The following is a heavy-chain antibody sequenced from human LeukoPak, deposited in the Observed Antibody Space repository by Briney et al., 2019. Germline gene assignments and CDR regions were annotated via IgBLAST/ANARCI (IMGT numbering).Heavy chain of an antibody. Sequence: GGSLRLSCAASGFTFSSYLMHWVRQAPGKGLVWVSRINSDGSSTSYADSVKGRFTISRDNAKNTLYLQMNSLRAEDTAVYYCARAGVSYQLSNWFDPWGQGTLVTVSS. CDR2: INSDGSST. CDR3: ARAGVSYQLSNWFDP. J-gene: IGHJ5*02. V-gene: IGHV3-74*01. CDR1: GFTFSSYL. D-gene: IGHD2-15*01.